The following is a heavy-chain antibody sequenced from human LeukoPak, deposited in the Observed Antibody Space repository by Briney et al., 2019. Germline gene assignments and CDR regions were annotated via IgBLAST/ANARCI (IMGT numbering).Heavy chain of an antibody. D-gene: IGHD6-19*01. J-gene: IGHJ6*02. CDR3: AKDVTGYSSGWYGYYYYGMDV. CDR1: GFTFSSYA. V-gene: IGHV3-9*01. Sequence: GGSLRLSCAASGFTFSSYAMGWVRQAPGKGLEWVSGISWNSGSIGYADSVKGRFTISRDNAKNSLYLQMNSLRAEDTALYYCAKDVTGYSSGWYGYYYYGMDVWGQGTTVTVSS. CDR2: ISWNSGSI.